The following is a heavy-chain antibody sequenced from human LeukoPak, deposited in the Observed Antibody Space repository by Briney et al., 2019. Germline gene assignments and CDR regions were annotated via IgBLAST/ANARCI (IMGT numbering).Heavy chain of an antibody. D-gene: IGHD1-26*01. CDR3: ARSRSGSYSA. J-gene: IGHJ4*02. Sequence: ASVKVSCKASGYTFTGYYTHWVRQAPGQGLEWMGWINPNSGGTNYAQKFQGRVTMTRDTSIGTAYMELSRLRSDDTAVYYCARSRSGSYSAWGQGSLVTVSS. CDR1: GYTFTGYY. CDR2: INPNSGGT. V-gene: IGHV1-2*02.